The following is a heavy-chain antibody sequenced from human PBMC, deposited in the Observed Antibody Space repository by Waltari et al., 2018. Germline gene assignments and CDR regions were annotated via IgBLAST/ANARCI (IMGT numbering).Heavy chain of an antibody. D-gene: IGHD3-10*01. V-gene: IGHV4-59*01. CDR1: GGSISRYY. CDR2: IYYSGST. J-gene: IGHJ4*02. CDR3: ARAVRGVMDY. Sequence: QVQLQESGPGLVKPSETLSLTCTVSGGSISRYYWSWIRQPPGKGLEWIGYIYYSGSTNYNPSLKSRVTISVDTSKNQFSLKLSSVTAADTAVYYCARAVRGVMDYWGQGTLVTVSS.